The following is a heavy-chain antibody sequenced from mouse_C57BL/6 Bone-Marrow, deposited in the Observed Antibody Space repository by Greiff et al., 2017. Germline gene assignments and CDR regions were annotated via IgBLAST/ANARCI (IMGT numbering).Heavy chain of an antibody. V-gene: IGHV14-4*01. CDR1: GFNIKDDY. CDR2: IDPENGDT. J-gene: IGHJ1*03. CDR3: TTYYGSSYWYFDV. Sequence: EVQLQQSGAELVRPGASVKLSCTASGFNIKDDYMHWVKQRPEQGLEWIGWIDPENGDTEYASKFQGKATITADTSSNTAYLQLSSLTSEDTAVYYCTTYYGSSYWYFDVWGTGTTVTGSS. D-gene: IGHD1-1*01.